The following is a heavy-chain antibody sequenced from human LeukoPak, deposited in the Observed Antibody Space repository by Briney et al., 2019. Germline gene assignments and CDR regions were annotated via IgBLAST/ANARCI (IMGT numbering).Heavy chain of an antibody. V-gene: IGHV3-48*01. J-gene: IGHJ3*02. CDR1: GFTFSSYS. Sequence: GGSLRLSCAASGFTFSSYSMNWVRQAPGKGLEGGSYISSSSSTIYYADSVKGRFTISRDNAKNSLYLQMNSLRAEDTAVYYCARDGYGSGHAFDIWGQGTMVTVSS. CDR3: ARDGYGSGHAFDI. D-gene: IGHD3-10*01. CDR2: ISSSSSTI.